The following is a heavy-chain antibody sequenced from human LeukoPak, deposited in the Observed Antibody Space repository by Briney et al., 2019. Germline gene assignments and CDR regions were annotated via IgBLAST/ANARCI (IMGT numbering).Heavy chain of an antibody. V-gene: IGHV3-48*03. CDR2: ISSSCTIT. D-gene: IGHD4-11*01. Sequence: PGGSLRLSCTASVFTFSRYEMNWARQAPGKALEWFSHISSSCTITYYADSVKDRYHVYRDTAENSLYLQMNSLRAEDTAVYYCARAMTSWGQGTLVSVFS. CDR1: VFTFSRYE. J-gene: IGHJ4*02. CDR3: ARAMTS.